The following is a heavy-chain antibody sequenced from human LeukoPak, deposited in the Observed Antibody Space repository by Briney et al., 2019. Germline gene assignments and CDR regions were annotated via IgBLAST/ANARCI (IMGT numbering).Heavy chain of an antibody. CDR2: IYYSGST. V-gene: IGHV4-59*01. CDR1: GGSISSYY. J-gene: IGHJ6*03. D-gene: IGHD2-2*01. CDR3: ARVSPAARRYYYYYYMDV. Sequence: SETLSLTCTVSGGSISSYYWSWIRQPPGKGLEWIGYIYYSGSTNYNPSLKSRVTISVDTSKNQFSLKLSSVTAADTAVYYCARVSPAARRYYYYYYMDVWGKGTTVTVSS.